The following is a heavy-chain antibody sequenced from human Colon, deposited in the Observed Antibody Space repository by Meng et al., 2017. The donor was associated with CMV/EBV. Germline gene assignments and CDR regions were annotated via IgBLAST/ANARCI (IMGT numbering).Heavy chain of an antibody. Sequence: ASEYNFTSHHVHWVRQAPGQGLEWVGIIFSTDSSTKFAQTFQGRVTATRDTSTSTVYLDLSSLRSEDTAVYYCLREFPGSPFFDLWGQGTLVTVSS. D-gene: IGHD2-21*01. CDR2: IFSTDSST. CDR1: EYNFTSHH. V-gene: IGHV1-46*01. J-gene: IGHJ4*02. CDR3: LREFPGSPFFDL.